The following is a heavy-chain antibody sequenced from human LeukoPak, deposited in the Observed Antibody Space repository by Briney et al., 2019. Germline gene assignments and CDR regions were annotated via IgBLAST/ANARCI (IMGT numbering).Heavy chain of an antibody. Sequence: GASVKVSCKASGYTFTSYYMHWVRQAPGQGLEWMGIINPSGGSTSYAQKFQGRVTMTRDTSTSTVYMELSSLRSEDTAAYYCARGGPDTTRDFRYFDYWGQGTLVTVSS. CDR1: GYTFTSYY. J-gene: IGHJ4*02. CDR3: ARGGPDTTRDFRYFDY. CDR2: INPSGGST. D-gene: IGHD1-14*01. V-gene: IGHV1-46*01.